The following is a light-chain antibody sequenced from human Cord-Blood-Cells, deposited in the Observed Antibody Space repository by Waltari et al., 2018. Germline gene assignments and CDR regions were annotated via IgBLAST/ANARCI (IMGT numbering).Light chain of an antibody. CDR2: WAS. CDR1: QSVLYGSRVKNY. V-gene: IGKV4-1*01. Sequence: DIVMTQYPDSLALSLRERATINCKSSQSVLYGSRVKNYLAWYQQKPGQPPKLLIDWASTRESEVPDRFSGGGSGTDFTRSISSLQAEDVAVYYCQQYYSTLPITFGPGTKVDIK. CDR3: QQYYSTLPIT. J-gene: IGKJ3*01.